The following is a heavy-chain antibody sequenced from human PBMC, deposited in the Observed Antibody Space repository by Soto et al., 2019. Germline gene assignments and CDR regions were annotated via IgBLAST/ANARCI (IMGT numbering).Heavy chain of an antibody. CDR3: ARDRGYYDSSGYRVGYFDY. CDR2: IYYSGST. J-gene: IGHJ4*02. V-gene: IGHV4-59*01. CDR1: GGSISSYY. Sequence: SETLSLTCTVSGGSISSYYWSWIRQPPGKGLEWIGYIYYSGSTNYNPSLKSRVTISVDTSKNQFSLKLSSVTAADTAVYYCARDRGYYDSSGYRVGYFDYWGQGTLVTVSS. D-gene: IGHD3-22*01.